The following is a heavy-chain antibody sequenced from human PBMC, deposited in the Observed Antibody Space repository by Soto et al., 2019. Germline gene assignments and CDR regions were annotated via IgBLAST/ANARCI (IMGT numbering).Heavy chain of an antibody. V-gene: IGHV3-23*01. D-gene: IGHD6-13*01. CDR2: LTGSGGAT. J-gene: IGHJ4*02. CDR3: AKEGSVTAALDY. CDR1: GFTFSNYA. Sequence: GGSLRLSCAASGFTFSNYAMSWVRQAPGKGLEWVSGLTGSGGATYYADSVKGRLTISRDNSNNTLYLQMNSLRAEDTAVYYCAKEGSVTAALDYWGQGILVTVS.